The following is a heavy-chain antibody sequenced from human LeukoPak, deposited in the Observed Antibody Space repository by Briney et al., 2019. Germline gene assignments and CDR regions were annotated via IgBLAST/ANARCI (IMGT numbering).Heavy chain of an antibody. CDR3: ARAGELGGYYVSQRERYYFDY. J-gene: IGHJ4*02. CDR1: GGSFSGYY. V-gene: IGHV4-34*01. CDR2: INHSGST. Sequence: SETLSLTCAVYGGSFSGYYWSWIRQPPGKGLEWIGEINHSGSTNYNPSLKSRVTISVDTSKNQFSLKLSSVTAADTAVYYCARAGELGGYYVSQRERYYFDYWGQGTLVTVSS. D-gene: IGHD3-3*01.